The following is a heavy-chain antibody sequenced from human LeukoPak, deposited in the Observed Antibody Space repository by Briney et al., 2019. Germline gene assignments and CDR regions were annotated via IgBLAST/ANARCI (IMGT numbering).Heavy chain of an antibody. CDR1: GGSIRSAGYY. J-gene: IGHJ6*02. CDR2: IYYSGST. D-gene: IGHD3-10*01. V-gene: IGHV4-31*03. Sequence: PSETLSLTCTVSGGSIRSAGYYWSWIRQHPGKGLEWVGYIYYSGSTYYNPSLKSRVTISADTSKNQFSLKLSSVTAADTAVYYCARGAEYYYGSGSYSSGIDVWGQGTTVTVSS. CDR3: ARGAEYYYGSGSYSSGIDV.